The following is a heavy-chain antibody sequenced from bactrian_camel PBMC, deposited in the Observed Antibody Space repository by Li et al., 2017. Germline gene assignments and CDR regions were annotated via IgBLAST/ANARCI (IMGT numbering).Heavy chain of an antibody. V-gene: IGHV3S55*01. Sequence: VQLVESGGDSVQAGGSLRLSCSGSGLTFSNSDSGWYRQTPGNECNLVASLSSDGRETYADSVKGRFTISQDDNTNTLYLQMDNLKPEDTALYYCSANGEGLYCEAGGLGYRGQGTQVTVS. CDR3: SANGEGLYCEAGGLGY. D-gene: IGHD1*01. CDR2: LSSDGRE. J-gene: IGHJ6*01. CDR1: GLTFSNSD.